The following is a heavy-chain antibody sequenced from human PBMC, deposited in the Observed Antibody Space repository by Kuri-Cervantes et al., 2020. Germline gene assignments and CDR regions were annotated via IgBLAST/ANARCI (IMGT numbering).Heavy chain of an antibody. J-gene: IGHJ3*02. CDR1: GFTFSSYA. V-gene: IGHV3-30-3*01. D-gene: IGHD5-12*01. Sequence: GGSLRLSCAASGFTFSSYAMHWVRQAPGKGLEWVAVISYDGSNKYYADSVKGRFTISRDNSKNTLYLQMNSLRAEDTAVYYCAGKWLIDAFDIWGQGTMVTVSS. CDR3: AGKWLIDAFDI. CDR2: ISYDGSNK.